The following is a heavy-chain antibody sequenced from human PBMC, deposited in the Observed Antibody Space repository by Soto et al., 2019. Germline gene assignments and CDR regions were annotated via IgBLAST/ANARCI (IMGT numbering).Heavy chain of an antibody. CDR2: IGSSGSTI. CDR1: GFTFSSYE. CDR3: ARDHYDSSGYFAAFDI. J-gene: IGHJ3*02. V-gene: IGHV3-48*03. D-gene: IGHD3-22*01. Sequence: EVQLVESGGGLVQPGGSLRLSCAASGFTFSSYEMNWVRQAPGKGLEWVSYIGSSGSTIYYADSVKGRFITSRDNAKKSLYLQMNSLRPEDTAVYYCARDHYDSSGYFAAFDIWGQGTMVTVSS.